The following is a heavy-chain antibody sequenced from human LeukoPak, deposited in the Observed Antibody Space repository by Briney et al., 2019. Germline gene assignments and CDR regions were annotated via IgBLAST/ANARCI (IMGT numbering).Heavy chain of an antibody. CDR3: ARGQNYYGSGSQTFDI. V-gene: IGHV3-20*04. J-gene: IGHJ3*02. D-gene: IGHD3-10*01. CDR2: INWNGGGT. Sequence: PGGSLRLSCAASGFTFDDYGMSWVRQAPGKGLEWVSGINWNGGGTGYADSVKGRFTISRDNAKNSLHLQVSSLRAEDTAWYYCARGQNYYGSGSQTFDIWGQGTMVTVSS. CDR1: GFTFDDYG.